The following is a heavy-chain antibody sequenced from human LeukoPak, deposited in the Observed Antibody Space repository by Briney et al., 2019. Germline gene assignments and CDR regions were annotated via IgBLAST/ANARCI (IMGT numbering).Heavy chain of an antibody. CDR1: GFTFSTYA. CDR2: INSNGDEI. Sequence: TGGSLRLSCAASGFTFSTYAMTWVRQAPGKGLEWVSGINSNGDEIYYADSVRGRFTISRDNSNNALYLQMDSLRAEDTAVYYCANWIGSSSRDYWGHGTLVTVSS. V-gene: IGHV3-23*01. CDR3: ANWIGSSSRDY. D-gene: IGHD6-6*01. J-gene: IGHJ4*01.